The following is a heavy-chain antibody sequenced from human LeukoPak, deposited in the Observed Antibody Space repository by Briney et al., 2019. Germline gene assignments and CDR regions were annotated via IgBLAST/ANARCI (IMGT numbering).Heavy chain of an antibody. D-gene: IGHD1-26*01. CDR3: AREMGATF. Sequence: GGSLRLSCAASGFTFSSYVMHWVRQAPGKGLEWVAIISYDGSNEYYADSVKGRFTISRDNSKNTLYLQMNSLRAADTAVYYCAREMGATFWGQGTLVTVSS. J-gene: IGHJ4*02. V-gene: IGHV3-30*04. CDR2: ISYDGSNE. CDR1: GFTFSSYV.